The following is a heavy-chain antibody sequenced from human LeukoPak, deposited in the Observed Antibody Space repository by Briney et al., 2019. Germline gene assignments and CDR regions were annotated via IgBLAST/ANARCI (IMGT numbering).Heavy chain of an antibody. Sequence: SETLSLTCAVYGGSFSGYYWSWIRQPPGKGLEWIGEINHSGSTNYNPSLKSRVTISVDTSKNQFSLKLSSVTAADTAVYYCARLYYDYVWGSYRKNGFDYRGQGTLVTVSS. V-gene: IGHV4-34*01. CDR3: ARLYYDYVWGSYRKNGFDY. CDR2: INHSGST. CDR1: GGSFSGYY. D-gene: IGHD3-16*02. J-gene: IGHJ4*02.